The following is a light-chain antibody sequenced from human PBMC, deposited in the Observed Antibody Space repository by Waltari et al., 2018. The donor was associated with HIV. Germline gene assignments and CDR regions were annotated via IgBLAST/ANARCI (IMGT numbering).Light chain of an antibody. CDR2: EVT. CDR1: SSDVGGYNF. V-gene: IGLV2-8*01. J-gene: IGLJ2*01. CDR3: SSYAGGNNLV. Sequence: QSALTQPPSASGSPGQSVTISCTGTSSDVGGYNFVSWYQQHPGKAPKLVIFEVTKRPSGVPARFSGSKTGTTASLTVSWLQADDEGEYYCSSYAGGNNLVFGGGTKLTVL.